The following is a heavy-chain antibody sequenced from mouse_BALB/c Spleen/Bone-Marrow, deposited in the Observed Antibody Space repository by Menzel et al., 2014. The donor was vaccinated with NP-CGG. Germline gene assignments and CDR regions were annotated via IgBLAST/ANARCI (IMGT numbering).Heavy chain of an antibody. J-gene: IGHJ3*01. CDR3: ARHAYYDQTEVSFVY. Sequence: EVMLVESGGGLVKSGGSLKLSCAASGFSFSNYGMSWVRQTPEKRLEWVATISGDGRYTFYSDSAKGRFTISRDNAKNNLYLQLSSLRSEDTALYYCARHAYYDQTEVSFVYWGQGTLVTVSA. D-gene: IGHD2-4*01. CDR2: ISGDGRYT. V-gene: IGHV5-9-2*01. CDR1: GFSFSNYG.